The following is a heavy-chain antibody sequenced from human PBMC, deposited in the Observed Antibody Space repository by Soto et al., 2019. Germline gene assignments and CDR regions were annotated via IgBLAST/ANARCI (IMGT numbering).Heavy chain of an antibody. CDR2: MYDSGST. V-gene: IGHV4-59*01. Sequence: SETLSLTCTFSGCSITSYYWTWIRQPPGKGLEWIGYMYDSGSTDYNPSLKSRVTISVDTSKNQFSLNLYSVTAADTAVYYCARDSNREASYYYYYMDVWGKGTTVTVSS. J-gene: IGHJ6*03. D-gene: IGHD1-26*01. CDR3: ARDSNREASYYYYYMDV. CDR1: GCSITSYY.